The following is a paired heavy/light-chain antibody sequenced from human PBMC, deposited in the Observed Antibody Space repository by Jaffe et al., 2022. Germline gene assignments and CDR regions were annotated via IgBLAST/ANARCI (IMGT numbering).Heavy chain of an antibody. V-gene: IGHV3-48*03. J-gene: IGHJ4*02. CDR1: GFTFSSYE. CDR2: ISSSGSTI. D-gene: IGHD3-22*01. CDR3: ARGGLTYYYDSSGYFDY. Sequence: EVQLVESGGGLVQPGGSLRLSCAASGFTFSSYEMNWVRQAPGKGLEWVSYISSSGSTIYYADSVKGRFTISRDNAKNSLYLQMNSLRAEDTAVYYCARGGLTYYYDSSGYFDYWGQGTLVTVSS.
Light chain of an antibody. J-gene: IGKJ4*01. CDR3: QQYNSYSLT. CDR2: KAS. V-gene: IGKV1-5*03. Sequence: DIQMTQSPSTLSASVGDRVTITCRASQSISSWLAWYQQKPGKAPKLLIYKASSLESGVPSRFSGSGSGTEFTLTISSLQPDDFATYYCQQYNSYSLTFGGGTKVEIK. CDR1: QSISSW.